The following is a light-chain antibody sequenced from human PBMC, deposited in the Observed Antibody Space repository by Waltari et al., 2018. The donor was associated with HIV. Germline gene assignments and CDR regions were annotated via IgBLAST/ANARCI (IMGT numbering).Light chain of an antibody. J-gene: IGLJ2*01. Sequence: QSVLTQPPSASGTPWPRVTISCSGRSSNIGSKTVHWYQQLTGTAPKLLIYSNNQRPSGVPDRFSGSKSGTSASLAISGLQSEDEADYYCAAWDDSLNGVVFGGGTKLTVL. CDR2: SNN. V-gene: IGLV1-44*01. CDR1: SSNIGSKT. CDR3: AAWDDSLNGVV.